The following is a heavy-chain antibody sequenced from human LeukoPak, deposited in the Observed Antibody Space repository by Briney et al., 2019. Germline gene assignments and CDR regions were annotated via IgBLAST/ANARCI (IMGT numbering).Heavy chain of an antibody. CDR1: GLTFSGSA. J-gene: IGHJ4*02. CDR3: AKVLVLVSANRYYFDY. CDR2: ISGSGNSA. D-gene: IGHD2-15*01. Sequence: GGSLRLSCAASGLTFSGSAMSWVRQAPGKGLEWVSLISGSGNSAYYADSVKGRFTISRDNSKNTLYLQMNSLRAEDTAVYYCAKVLVLVSANRYYFDYWGQGTLVTVSS. V-gene: IGHV3-23*01.